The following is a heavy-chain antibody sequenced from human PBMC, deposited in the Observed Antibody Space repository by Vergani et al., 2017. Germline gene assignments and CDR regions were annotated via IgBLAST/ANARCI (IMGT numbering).Heavy chain of an antibody. D-gene: IGHD6-13*01. CDR1: GGSISSGGYY. CDR3: ARHAGYSSSWFYY. J-gene: IGHJ4*02. Sequence: QVQLQESGPGLVKPSQTLSLTCTVSGGSISSGGYYWGWIRQPPGKGLEWIGSIYYSGSTYYNPSLKSRVTISVDTSKNQFSLKLSPVTAADTAVYYCARHAGYSSSWFYYWGQGTLVTVSS. CDR2: IYYSGST. V-gene: IGHV4-39*01.